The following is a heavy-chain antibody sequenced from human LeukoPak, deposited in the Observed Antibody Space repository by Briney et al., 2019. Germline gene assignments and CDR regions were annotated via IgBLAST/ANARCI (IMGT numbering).Heavy chain of an antibody. CDR1: GFTISTYG. CDR3: AKDQKPDSGYDIDY. D-gene: IGHD5-12*01. Sequence: GGSLRLSCAASGFTISTYGMNWVRQAPRKGLEWVSVIFGSGDSTYYADSVKGRFTISRDRSKNTLYLEMHSLRADDTAVYYCAKDQKPDSGYDIDYWGQGTLVTVFS. J-gene: IGHJ4*02. CDR2: IFGSGDST. V-gene: IGHV3-23*01.